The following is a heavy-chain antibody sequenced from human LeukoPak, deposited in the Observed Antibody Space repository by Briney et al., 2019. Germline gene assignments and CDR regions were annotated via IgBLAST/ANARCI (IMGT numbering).Heavy chain of an antibody. V-gene: IGHV1-18*01. J-gene: IGHJ4*02. Sequence: GASLKLSCKASGYTFTSYGISWVRQAPGQGLEWMGCISAYNGNTNYEQKLQGRVTMTTDTSRSTAYMELRSLRSDDTAVYYCARVGIAVAGTGDYWGQGALVSVCS. D-gene: IGHD6-19*01. CDR1: GYTFTSYG. CDR2: ISAYNGNT. CDR3: ARVGIAVAGTGDY.